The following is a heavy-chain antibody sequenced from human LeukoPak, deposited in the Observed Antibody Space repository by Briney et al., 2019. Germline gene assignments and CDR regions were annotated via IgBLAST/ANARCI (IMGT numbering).Heavy chain of an antibody. CDR2: INHSGST. J-gene: IGHJ4*02. V-gene: IGHV4-34*01. CDR3: ARGMITFGGVIVGYFDY. CDR1: GGSFSGYY. D-gene: IGHD3-16*02. Sequence: SETLSLTCAVYGGSFSGYYWSWIRQPPGKGLEWIGEINHSGSTNYNPSLKSRVTISVDRSKNQFSLKLSSVTAADTAVYYCARGMITFGGVIVGYFDYWGQGTLVTVSS.